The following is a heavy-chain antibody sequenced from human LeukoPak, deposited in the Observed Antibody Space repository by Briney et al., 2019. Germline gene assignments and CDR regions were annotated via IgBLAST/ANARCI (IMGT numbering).Heavy chain of an antibody. CDR2: TYYRSKWSN. Sequence: SQTLSLTCDISGDSVSRNSAAWNWIRQSPSRGLEWLGRTYYRSKWSNDYAVSVKSRITINPDTSKNQFSLQLSSVIPEDTAVYFCARLHCTRTSCYVDAWGQGTTVTVSS. D-gene: IGHD2-2*01. CDR1: GDSVSRNSAA. J-gene: IGHJ6*02. CDR3: ARLHCTRTSCYVDA. V-gene: IGHV6-1*01.